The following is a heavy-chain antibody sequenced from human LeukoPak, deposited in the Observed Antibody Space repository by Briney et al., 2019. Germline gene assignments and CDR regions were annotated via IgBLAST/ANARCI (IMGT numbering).Heavy chain of an antibody. CDR2: ISWNSGSI. CDR1: GFTFDDYA. CDR3: AKATEDIVVVPAAMRGYYYYMDV. D-gene: IGHD2-2*01. Sequence: PGRSPRLSCAASGFTFDDYAMHWVRQAPGKGLEWVSGISWNSGSIGYADSVKGRFTISRDNAKNSLYLQMNSLRAEDTALYYCAKATEDIVVVPAAMRGYYYYMDVWGKGTTVTVSS. V-gene: IGHV3-9*01. J-gene: IGHJ6*03.